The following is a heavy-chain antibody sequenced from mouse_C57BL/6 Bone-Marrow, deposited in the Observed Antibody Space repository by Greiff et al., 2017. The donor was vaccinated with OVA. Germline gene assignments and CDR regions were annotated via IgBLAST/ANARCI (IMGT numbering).Heavy chain of an antibody. Sequence: QVQLKESGPGLVQPSQSLSITCTVSGFSLTSYGVHWVRQSPGKGLEWLGVIWSGGSTDYNAAFISRLSISKDNSKSQVFFKMNSLQADDTAIYYCARNYGYDAFYAMDYWGQGTSVTVSS. CDR2: IWSGGST. CDR1: GFSLTSYG. CDR3: ARNYGYDAFYAMDY. V-gene: IGHV2-2*01. J-gene: IGHJ4*01. D-gene: IGHD2-2*01.